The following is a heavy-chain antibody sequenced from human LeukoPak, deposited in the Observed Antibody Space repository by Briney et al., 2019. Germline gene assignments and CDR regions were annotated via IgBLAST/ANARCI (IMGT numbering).Heavy chain of an antibody. J-gene: IGHJ6*02. Sequence: GGSLRLSCAASGSTFSSYAMHWVRQAPGKGLEWVAVISYDGSNKYYADSVKGRFTISRDNSKNTLYLQMNSLRAEDTAVYYCARDMEDYYYYGMDVWGQGTTVTVSS. V-gene: IGHV3-30-3*01. CDR3: ARDMEDYYYYGMDV. CDR2: ISYDGSNK. CDR1: GSTFSSYA. D-gene: IGHD1-1*01.